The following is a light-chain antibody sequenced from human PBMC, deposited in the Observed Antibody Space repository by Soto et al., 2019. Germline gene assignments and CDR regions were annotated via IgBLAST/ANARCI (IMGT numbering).Light chain of an antibody. CDR2: DAS. V-gene: IGKV3-11*01. CDR3: QQRSSWPLT. J-gene: IGKJ4*01. CDR1: QSVRSY. Sequence: EIVLTQSPATLSLSPGERATLSCRASQSVRSYLAWYQQKPGQAPRLLIYDASNRATGIPARFSGSGSGTDFTLTSSSLEPEDFAVYYCQQRSSWPLTFGGGTKVEIK.